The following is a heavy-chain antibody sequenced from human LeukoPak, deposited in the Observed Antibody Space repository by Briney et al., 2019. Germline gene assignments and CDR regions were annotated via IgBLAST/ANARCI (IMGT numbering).Heavy chain of an antibody. J-gene: IGHJ5*02. CDR1: GFTFSSHG. V-gene: IGHV3-30*18. D-gene: IGHD2-15*01. Sequence: PGGSLRLSCAASGFTFSSHGMHWVRQAPGKGLEWVAVISYDGSNTYYADSVKGRFTISRDNSKNTLYLQMNSLRAEDAAVYYCAKDGTDCSGGSCYYNWFDPWGQGTLVTVSS. CDR2: ISYDGSNT. CDR3: AKDGTDCSGGSCYYNWFDP.